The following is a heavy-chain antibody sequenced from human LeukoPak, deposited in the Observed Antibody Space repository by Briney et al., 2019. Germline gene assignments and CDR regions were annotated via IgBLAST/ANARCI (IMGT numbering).Heavy chain of an antibody. V-gene: IGHV3-23*01. CDR3: PKDHRPYSNYYYYYMDV. CDR1: GFTFSSYA. Sequence: GGSLRLSCAASGFTFSSYAMSWVRQAPGKGLEWVSAISGSGGSTYYADSVKGRFTISRDNSKNTLYLQMNSLRAEDTAVYYCPKDHRPYSNYYYYYMDVWGKGTTVTVSS. CDR2: ISGSGGST. D-gene: IGHD4-11*01. J-gene: IGHJ6*03.